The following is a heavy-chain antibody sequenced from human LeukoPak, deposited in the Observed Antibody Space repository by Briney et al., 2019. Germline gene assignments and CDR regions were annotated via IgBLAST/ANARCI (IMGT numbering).Heavy chain of an antibody. Sequence: GGSLRLSCADSGSNFEDYGMSWVRQAPGKGLEWVSGINWNGGDTDYADSVKGRFTISRDNAKNSLYLQMNSLRAEDTALYYCAKSSGSVRHFYYYYMDVWGKGATVTVSS. V-gene: IGHV3-20*04. J-gene: IGHJ6*03. CDR3: AKSSGSVRHFYYYYMDV. CDR2: INWNGGDT. D-gene: IGHD1-26*01. CDR1: GSNFEDYG.